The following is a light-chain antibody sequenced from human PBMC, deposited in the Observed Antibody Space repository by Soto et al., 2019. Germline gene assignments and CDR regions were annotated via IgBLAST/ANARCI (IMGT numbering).Light chain of an antibody. V-gene: IGLV2-18*02. Sequence: QSALTQPPSVSGSPGQSVTISCTGTSSDVGSYNRVSWYQQPPGTAPKLMIYEVSNRPSGVPDRFSGSKSGNTASLTISGLQAEDEADYCCSSYTSSSTSYVFGPGTKLTVL. CDR1: SSDVGSYNR. CDR3: SSYTSSSTSYV. J-gene: IGLJ1*01. CDR2: EVS.